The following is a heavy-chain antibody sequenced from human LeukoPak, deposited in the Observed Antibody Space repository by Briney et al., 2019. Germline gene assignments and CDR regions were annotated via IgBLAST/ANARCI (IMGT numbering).Heavy chain of an antibody. CDR1: GYTFTNYY. D-gene: IGHD3-9*01. Sequence: ASVKVSCKASGYTFTNYYMHWVRQAPGQGLEWVGGINPSGGSTGYAQKFQGRVTMTRDTSTSTVYMELSSLRSEDTAVYYCARPLVALKDYYYGMAVWGQGTTVTVSS. CDR3: ARPLVALKDYYYGMAV. V-gene: IGHV1-46*01. J-gene: IGHJ6*02. CDR2: INPSGGST.